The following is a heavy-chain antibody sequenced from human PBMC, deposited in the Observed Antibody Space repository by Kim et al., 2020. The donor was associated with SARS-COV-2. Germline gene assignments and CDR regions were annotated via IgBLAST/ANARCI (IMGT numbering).Heavy chain of an antibody. J-gene: IGHJ3*02. CDR1: GFTFSSYW. Sequence: GGSLRLSCAASGFTFSSYWMHWVRQAPGKGLVWVSRINGDGNITTYADSVKGRFTISRDNSKNTLYLQMNSLRVEDTALYYCARANYRSSLRAFDIWG. V-gene: IGHV3-74*01. CDR3: ARANYRSSLRAFDI. CDR2: INGDGNIT. D-gene: IGHD6-19*01.